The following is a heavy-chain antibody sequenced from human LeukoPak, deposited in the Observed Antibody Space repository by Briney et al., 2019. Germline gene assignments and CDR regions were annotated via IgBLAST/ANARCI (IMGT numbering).Heavy chain of an antibody. CDR3: ARRLFWSGYYNDY. J-gene: IGHJ4*02. V-gene: IGHV4-34*01. D-gene: IGHD3-3*01. Sequence: PSETLSLTSAVYGGSFSGYYWSWIRQPPGKGLEWIGEINHSGSTNYNPSLKSRVTISVDTSKNQFSLKLSSVTAADTAVYYCARRLFWSGYYNDYWGQGTLVTVSS. CDR1: GGSFSGYY. CDR2: INHSGST.